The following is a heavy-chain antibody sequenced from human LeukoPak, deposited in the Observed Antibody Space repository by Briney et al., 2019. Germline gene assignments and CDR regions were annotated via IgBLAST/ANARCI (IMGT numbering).Heavy chain of an antibody. J-gene: IGHJ6*02. CDR2: IHAGGST. V-gene: IGHV3-53*01. CDR3: ARDYLGSESIGDV. D-gene: IGHD2-21*01. Sequence: GVSLRLSCAASGFTVSTNYMSWVRQAPGKGLEWVSIIHAGGSTYYADSVKGRFTISRDSSKNSLYLQMNSLRADDTAVYYCARDYLGSESIGDVWGQGTTVTVSS. CDR1: GFTVSTNY.